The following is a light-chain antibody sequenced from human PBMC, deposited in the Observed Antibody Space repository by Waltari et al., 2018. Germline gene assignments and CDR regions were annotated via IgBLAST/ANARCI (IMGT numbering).Light chain of an antibody. J-gene: IGKJ1*01. CDR1: QSVGRA. V-gene: IGKV3-20*01. CDR2: DAS. Sequence: DIVLTQSPGTLALSPGERATLSCRASQSVGRALAWYQQKPGQAPRLLIYDASSRATGIPDRFSGSGSGTDFSFTISRVEPEDFAVYYCQMYVRLPVTFGQGTKVEVK. CDR3: QMYVRLPVT.